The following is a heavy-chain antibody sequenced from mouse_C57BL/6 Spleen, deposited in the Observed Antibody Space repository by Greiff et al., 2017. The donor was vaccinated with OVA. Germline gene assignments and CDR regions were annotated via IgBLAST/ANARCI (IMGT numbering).Heavy chain of an antibody. CDR2: IRNKANGYTT. D-gene: IGHD2-4*01. CDR1: GFTFTDYY. J-gene: IGHJ2*01. Sequence: EVQLVESGGGLVQPGGSLSLSCAASGFTFTDYYMSWVRQPPGKALEWLGFIRNKANGYTTAYRASVKGRFTISRDKSQSILYLQMNALRAEDSATYYCARPYDYDGPSFDYWGKGTTLTVSS. CDR3: ARPYDYDGPSFDY. V-gene: IGHV7-3*01.